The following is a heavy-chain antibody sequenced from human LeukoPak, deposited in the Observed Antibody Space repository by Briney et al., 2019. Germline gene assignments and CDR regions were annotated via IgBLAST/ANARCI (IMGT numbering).Heavy chain of an antibody. CDR2: IRYDGSNK. V-gene: IGHV3-30*02. CDR1: GFTSSSYG. CDR3: AKLVLRFLEWLSLDV. D-gene: IGHD3-3*01. J-gene: IGHJ6*04. Sequence: GGSLRLSCAASGFTSSSYGIHWVRQAPGKGLEWVAFIRYDGSNKYYTDSVKGRFTISRDNSKNTLYLQMNSLRSEDTAVYYCAKLVLRFLEWLSLDVWGKGTTVTVSS.